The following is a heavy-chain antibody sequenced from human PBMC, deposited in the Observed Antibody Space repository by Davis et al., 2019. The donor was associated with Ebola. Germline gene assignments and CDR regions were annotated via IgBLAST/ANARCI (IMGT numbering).Heavy chain of an antibody. Sequence: SETLSLTCSVSGGSTRRSGYYWGWIRQPPGKGLEWIGYIYYTGSTNYNPSLKSRVTISVDTSKNQFSLKLSSVTAADTAVYYCARLLGPDDYWGQGTLVTVSS. J-gene: IGHJ4*02. D-gene: IGHD2/OR15-2a*01. CDR2: IYYTGST. V-gene: IGHV4-61*05. CDR3: ARLLGPDDY. CDR1: GGSTRRSGYY.